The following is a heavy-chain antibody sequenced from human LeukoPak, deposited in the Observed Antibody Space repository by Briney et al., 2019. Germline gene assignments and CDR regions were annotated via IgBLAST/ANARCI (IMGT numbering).Heavy chain of an antibody. CDR3: ARDFYDTSGYYYDY. Sequence: GGSLRLSCAASGFTFSRYSMNWVRQAPGKGLEWVSSISGSSSSYIYYADSLRGRFTISRDNAKNSLYLQMNSLRAEDTAVYYCARDFYDTSGYYYDYWGQGTLVTVSS. V-gene: IGHV3-21*01. CDR2: ISGSSSSYI. J-gene: IGHJ4*02. D-gene: IGHD3-22*01. CDR1: GFTFSRYS.